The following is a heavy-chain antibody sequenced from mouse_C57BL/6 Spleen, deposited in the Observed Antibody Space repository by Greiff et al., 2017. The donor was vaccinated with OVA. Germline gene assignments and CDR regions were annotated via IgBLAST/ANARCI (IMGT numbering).Heavy chain of an antibody. D-gene: IGHD2-2*01. CDR2: IYPSDSET. CDR3: ARNYGYPFDY. CDR1: GYTFTSYW. Sequence: VQLQQSGAELVRPGSSVKLSCKASGYTFTSYWMDWVKQRPGQGLEWIGNIYPSDSETHYNQKFKDKATLTVDKSSSTAYMQLSSLTSEDSAVYYCARNYGYPFDYWGQGTTLTVSS. V-gene: IGHV1-61*01. J-gene: IGHJ2*01.